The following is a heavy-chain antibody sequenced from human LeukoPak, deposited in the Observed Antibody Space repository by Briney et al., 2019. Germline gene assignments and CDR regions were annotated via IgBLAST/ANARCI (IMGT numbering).Heavy chain of an antibody. CDR1: GASINNNF. CDR3: ARHRDYYDT. CDR2: IYSSGSA. J-gene: IGHJ4*01. D-gene: IGHD3-22*01. Sequence: PSETLSLTCTVSGASINNNFWTWIRQPPGKGLEWIGYIYSSGSAKYNPSLKSRVIISGDTSKNQISLSLTSVTAADTAVYFCARHRDYYDTWGHGTLVTVSS. V-gene: IGHV4-59*08.